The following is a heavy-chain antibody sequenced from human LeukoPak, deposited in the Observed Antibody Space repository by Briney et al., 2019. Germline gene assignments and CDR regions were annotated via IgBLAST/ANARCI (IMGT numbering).Heavy chain of an antibody. V-gene: IGHV3-21*01. J-gene: IGHJ4*02. D-gene: IGHD3-9*01. CDR1: GFTFRSYR. CDR3: AREYIYVIVTGYSKSIDY. CDR2: ISSSSSYI. Sequence: GGTLRLSCAASGFTFRSYRMNWVRQAPGKGLEWVSSISSSSSYIYYADSVKGRFTISRDNAKNSLYLQMNSLRAEDTVVYYCAREYIYVIVTGYSKSIDYWGQGTLVTVSS.